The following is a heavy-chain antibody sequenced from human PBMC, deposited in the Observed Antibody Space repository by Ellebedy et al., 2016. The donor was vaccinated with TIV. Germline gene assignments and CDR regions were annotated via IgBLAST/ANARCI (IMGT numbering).Heavy chain of an antibody. CDR1: GYRFTTYW. V-gene: IGHV5-51*01. CDR3: ARPRFCGSSSCYLYFEF. CDR2: IYPGDSDT. J-gene: IGHJ4*02. Sequence: GESLKISCKASGYRFTTYWINWVRQMPGKGLEWMGIIYPGDSDTRYSPSFQGQVTISADKSISTAYLQWSSLKASDTATYYCARPRFCGSSSCYLYFEFWGQGTLVTVSS. D-gene: IGHD2-2*01.